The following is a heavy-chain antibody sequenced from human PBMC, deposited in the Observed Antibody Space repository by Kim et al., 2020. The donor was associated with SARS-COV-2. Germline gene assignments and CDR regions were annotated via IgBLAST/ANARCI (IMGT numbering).Heavy chain of an antibody. CDR3: AKDLGDIVVVSAATVTHYGMDV. CDR1: GFTFSSYA. V-gene: IGHV3-23*01. CDR2: ISGSGGST. J-gene: IGHJ6*02. D-gene: IGHD2-2*01. Sequence: GGSLRLSCAASGFTFSSYAMSWVRQAPGKGLEWVSGISGSGGSTYYADSVKGRFTISRDNSKNTLYVQMNSLRAEDTAVYYCAKDLGDIVVVSAATVTHYGMDVWGQGTTVTVSS.